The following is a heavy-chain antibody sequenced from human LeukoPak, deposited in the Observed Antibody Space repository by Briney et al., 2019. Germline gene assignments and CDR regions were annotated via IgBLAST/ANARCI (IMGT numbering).Heavy chain of an antibody. D-gene: IGHD3-22*01. CDR1: GFTVSSKY. J-gene: IGHJ4*02. V-gene: IGHV3-66*01. CDR3: AGASGYYYGGFDY. CDR2: ICIVGNT. Sequence: GGSLRLSCAASGFTVSSKYMTWARQAPGKGLECVSVICIVGNTYYADSVKGRFTISRDNSKNTLYLQMNSLRAEDTAVYYCAGASGYYYGGFDYWGQGALVTVSS.